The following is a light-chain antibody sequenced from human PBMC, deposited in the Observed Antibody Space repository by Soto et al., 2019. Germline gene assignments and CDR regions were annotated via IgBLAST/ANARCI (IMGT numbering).Light chain of an antibody. CDR3: HQYGSSPDT. Sequence: EIVWPQSPGSLSFSPGERATLSCRASQSVRSNYLAWYQQTLGQAPRLLIFGASIRATGIPDRFRGSGSGTDFTLTISRLEPEDFAVYFCHQYGSSPDTFGPGTKVDIK. J-gene: IGKJ3*01. V-gene: IGKV3-20*01. CDR1: QSVRSNY. CDR2: GAS.